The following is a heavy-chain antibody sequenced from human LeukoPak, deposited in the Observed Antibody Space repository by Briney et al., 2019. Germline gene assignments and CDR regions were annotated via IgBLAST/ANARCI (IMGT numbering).Heavy chain of an antibody. CDR3: ARVTGSGYDSQYYFDY. V-gene: IGHV3-21*06. J-gene: IGHJ4*02. CDR1: GFTFSSYS. CDR2: ISSSSSYI. Sequence: GGSLRLSCAAPGFTFSSYSMNWVRQAPGKGLEWVSSISSSSSYIYYADSVKGRFTISRDNAKNSLYLQMNSLRAEDTAVYYCARVTGSGYDSQYYFDYWGQGTLVTVSS. D-gene: IGHD5-12*01.